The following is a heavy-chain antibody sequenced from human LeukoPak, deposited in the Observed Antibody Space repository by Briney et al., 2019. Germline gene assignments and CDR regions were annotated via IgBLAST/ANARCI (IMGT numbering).Heavy chain of an antibody. J-gene: IGHJ4*02. CDR1: GGSFSGYY. V-gene: IGHV4-34*01. D-gene: IGHD6-13*01. CDR3: ARGSDTAAGLY. Sequence: SETLSLTCAVYGGSFSGYYWSWIRQPPGKGLEWIGEINHSGSTNYNPSLKSRVSISVDLSKNQFSLKLSSVTAADTAVYYCARGSDTAAGLYWGQGTLVTVSS. CDR2: INHSGST.